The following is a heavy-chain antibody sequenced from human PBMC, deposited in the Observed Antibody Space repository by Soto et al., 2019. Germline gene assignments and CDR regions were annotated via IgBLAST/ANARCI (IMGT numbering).Heavy chain of an antibody. CDR3: ITDQFTIFGVVIRSDY. V-gene: IGHV3-15*01. J-gene: IGHJ4*02. D-gene: IGHD3-3*01. CDR1: GFTFSNAW. CDR2: IKSKTDGGTT. Sequence: EVQLVESGGGLVKPGGSLRLSCAASGFTFSNAWMSWVRQAPGKGLQWVGRIKSKTDGGTTDYAAPVKGRFTISRDDSKNTLYLQMNSLKTEDTAVYYCITDQFTIFGVVIRSDYWGQGTLVTVSS.